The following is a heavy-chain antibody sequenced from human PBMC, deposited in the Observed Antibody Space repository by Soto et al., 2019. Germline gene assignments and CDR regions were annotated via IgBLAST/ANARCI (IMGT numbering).Heavy chain of an antibody. CDR2: ISGSGGST. D-gene: IGHD6-19*01. CDR1: GFTCSSYA. J-gene: IGHJ6*02. CDR3: AKDGLYSSGRRGMNYYGMDV. V-gene: IGHV3-23*01. Sequence: GGSLRLSCAASGFTCSSYAMSWVRQAPGKGLEWVSAISGSGGSTYYADSVKGRFTISRDNSKNTLYLQMNSLRAEDTAVYYCAKDGLYSSGRRGMNYYGMDVWGQGTTVTVSS.